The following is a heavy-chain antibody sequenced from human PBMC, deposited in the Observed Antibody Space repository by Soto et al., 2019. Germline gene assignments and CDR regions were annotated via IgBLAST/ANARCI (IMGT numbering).Heavy chain of an antibody. D-gene: IGHD3-16*01. Sequence: QVQLVESGGGVVQPGRSLRLSCAASGFTFSSYGMHWVRQAPGKGLEWVAVIWYDGSNKYYVDSVKGRFTISRDNSKNTLYLQMNSLRAEDTAVYYCARDWASGRRIDYWGQGTLVTVSS. CDR2: IWYDGSNK. CDR3: ARDWASGRRIDY. CDR1: GFTFSSYG. J-gene: IGHJ4*02. V-gene: IGHV3-33*01.